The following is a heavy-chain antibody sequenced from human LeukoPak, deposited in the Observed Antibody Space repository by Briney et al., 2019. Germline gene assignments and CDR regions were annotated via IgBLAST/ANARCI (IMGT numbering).Heavy chain of an antibody. D-gene: IGHD2-2*02. J-gene: IGHJ4*02. CDR1: GGSFSGYY. CDR3: ARVRLLGYCSSTSCYNYFDY. Sequence: SETLSLTCAVYGGSFSGYYWSWIRQPPGKGLEWIGEINHSGGTNYNPSLKSRVTISVDTSKNQFSLKLSPVTAADTAVYYCARVRLLGYCSSTSCYNYFDYWGQGTLVTVSS. CDR2: INHSGGT. V-gene: IGHV4-34*01.